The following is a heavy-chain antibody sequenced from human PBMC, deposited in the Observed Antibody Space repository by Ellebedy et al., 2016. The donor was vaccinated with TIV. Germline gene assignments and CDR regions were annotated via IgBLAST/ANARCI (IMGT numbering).Heavy chain of an antibody. CDR3: ARDPSGHLQLPDNWFDP. V-gene: IGHV3-74*01. CDR2: VNLDGSKT. Sequence: GESLKISXVASGFTFRSYWMHWVRQVPGMGLEWVSRVNLDGSKTTYADSVKGRFTISRDNAKNTVYLQMNSLRAGDTAVYYCARDPSGHLQLPDNWFDPWGQGTLVTVSS. D-gene: IGHD4-23*01. CDR1: GFTFRSYW. J-gene: IGHJ5*02.